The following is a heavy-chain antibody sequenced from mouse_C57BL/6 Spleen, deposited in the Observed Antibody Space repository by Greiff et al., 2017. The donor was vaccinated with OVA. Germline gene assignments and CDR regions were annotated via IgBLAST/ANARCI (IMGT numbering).Heavy chain of an antibody. CDR3: ARSRITTVVNYYAMDY. V-gene: IGHV1-50*01. CDR2: IDPSDSYT. Sequence: QVQLQQPGAELVKPGASVKLSFKASGYTFTSYWMQWVKQRPGQGLEWIGEIDPSDSYTNYNQKFKGKATLTVDTSSSTAYMQLSSLTSEDSAVYYCARSRITTVVNYYAMDYWGQGTSVTVSS. J-gene: IGHJ4*01. D-gene: IGHD1-1*01. CDR1: GYTFTSYW.